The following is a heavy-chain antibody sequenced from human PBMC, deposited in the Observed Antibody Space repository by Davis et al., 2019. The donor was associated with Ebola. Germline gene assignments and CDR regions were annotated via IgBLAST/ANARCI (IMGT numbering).Heavy chain of an antibody. V-gene: IGHV1-69*10. CDR2: IIPILGIA. CDR3: AGGYSSSKDFDY. Sequence: SVKVSCKASGGTFSSYAISWVRQAPGQGLEWMGGIIPILGIANYAQKFQGRVTITADKSTSTAYMELSSLRSEDTAVYYCAGGYSSSKDFDYWGQGTLVTVSS. CDR1: GGTFSSYA. D-gene: IGHD6-6*01. J-gene: IGHJ4*02.